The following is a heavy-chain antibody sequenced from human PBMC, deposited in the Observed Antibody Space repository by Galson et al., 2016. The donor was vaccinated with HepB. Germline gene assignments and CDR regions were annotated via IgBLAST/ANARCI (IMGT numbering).Heavy chain of an antibody. CDR1: GDSVSSDTSA. CDR3: ARDSTSGWSEYFDY. D-gene: IGHD6-19*01. J-gene: IGHJ4*02. CDR2: TYYRVKWYN. Sequence: CAISGDSVSSDTSAWNWIRQSPSGGLEWLGRTYYRVKWYNDYAPSVKSRITINPDTSKHQFSLHLHSVTPDDTAVYYCARDSTSGWSEYFDYWGQGTLITVSS. V-gene: IGHV6-1*01.